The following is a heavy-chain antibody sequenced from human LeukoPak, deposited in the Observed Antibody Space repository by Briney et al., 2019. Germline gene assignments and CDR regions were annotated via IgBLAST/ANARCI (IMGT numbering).Heavy chain of an antibody. Sequence: GASVKVSCKASGYTFTSYDINWVRQATGQGLEWMGWMNPNSGNTGYAQKFQGRVTITRNTSISTAYMELSSLRSEDTAVYYCARARGSYYYYYMDVRGKGTTVTVSS. CDR2: MNPNSGNT. V-gene: IGHV1-8*03. D-gene: IGHD1-26*01. CDR3: ARARGSYYYYYMDV. CDR1: GYTFTSYD. J-gene: IGHJ6*03.